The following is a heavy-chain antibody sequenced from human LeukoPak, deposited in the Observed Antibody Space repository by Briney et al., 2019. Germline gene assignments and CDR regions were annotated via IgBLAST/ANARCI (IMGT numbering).Heavy chain of an antibody. CDR1: GYTFTCYY. V-gene: IGHV1-2*02. Sequence: ASVKVSCKASGYTFTCYYMHWVRQAPGQGEEGMGWINPNSGGTNYAQKFQGRGTITRDRTISKDYMELSRQRSDDTAVYYCARAIRGVPAARWIGAFDIWGQGTMVTVSS. J-gene: IGHJ3*02. CDR3: ARAIRGVPAARWIGAFDI. D-gene: IGHD2-2*01. CDR2: INPNSGGT.